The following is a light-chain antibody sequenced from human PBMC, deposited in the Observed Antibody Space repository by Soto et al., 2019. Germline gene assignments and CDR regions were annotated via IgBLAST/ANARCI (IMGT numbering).Light chain of an antibody. CDR3: QQYNSYWT. V-gene: IGKV1-17*01. CDR1: QGIRND. CDR2: DAS. J-gene: IGKJ1*01. Sequence: MPQSPASLSASVGDRVSISCRASQGIRNDLGWYQQKPGKAPKLLIYDASSVESGVPSRFSGSGSGTEFTLTISSLQPDDFATYCWQQYNSYWTFGQGTKVDIK.